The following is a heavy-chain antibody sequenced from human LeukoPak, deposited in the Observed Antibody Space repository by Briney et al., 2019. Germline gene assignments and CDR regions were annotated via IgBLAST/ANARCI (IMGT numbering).Heavy chain of an antibody. Sequence: PSETLSLTCTVSGGSISSSSYYWGWIRQPPGKGLEWIGSIYYSGSTYYNPSLKSRVTISVDTSKNQFSLKLSSVTAADTAVYYCARSVVLLWFGELLSLEYFDYWGQGTLVTVSS. D-gene: IGHD3-10*01. J-gene: IGHJ4*02. CDR2: IYYSGST. CDR3: ARSVVLLWFGELLSLEYFDY. V-gene: IGHV4-39*01. CDR1: GGSISSSSYY.